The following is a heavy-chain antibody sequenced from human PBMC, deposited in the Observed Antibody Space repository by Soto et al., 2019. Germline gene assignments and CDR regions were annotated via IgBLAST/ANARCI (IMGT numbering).Heavy chain of an antibody. V-gene: IGHV6-1*01. CDR2: TYYRSRWYN. CDR3: ARGGFGVAVAHFDS. CDR1: GDSVSSNSAA. D-gene: IGHD6-19*01. Sequence: PSQTLSLTCAISGDSVSSNSAAWNWIRQSPSRGLEWLGRTYYRSRWYNDYAVSVKSRMTVNPDTSRNQFSLQLNSVTPEDTAVYYCARGGFGVAVAHFDSWGQGTLVTVSS. J-gene: IGHJ4*02.